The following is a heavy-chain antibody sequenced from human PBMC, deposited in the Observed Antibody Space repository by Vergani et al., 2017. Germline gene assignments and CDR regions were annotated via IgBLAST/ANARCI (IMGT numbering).Heavy chain of an antibody. Sequence: QVQLQESGPGLVKPSQTLSLTCTVSGGSISSGGYYWSWIRQHPGKGLEWIGYIYYSGSTYYNPSRKSRVTISVDTSKNQFSLKLSSGTAADTAVYYCAGGRATKDYGDYLNWFDPWGQGTLVTVSS. D-gene: IGHD4-17*01. CDR1: GGSISSGGYY. V-gene: IGHV4-31*03. CDR2: IYYSGST. CDR3: AGGRATKDYGDYLNWFDP. J-gene: IGHJ5*02.